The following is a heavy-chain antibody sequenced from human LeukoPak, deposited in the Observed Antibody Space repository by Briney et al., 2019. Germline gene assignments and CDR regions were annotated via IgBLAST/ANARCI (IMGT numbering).Heavy chain of an antibody. CDR3: TDSTGYGSGSYFGY. D-gene: IGHD3-10*01. CDR1: GGSFSGYY. Sequence: SETLSLTCAVYGGSFSGYYWSWIRQPPGKGLEWIGEINRSGSTNYNPSLKSRVTISVDTSKNQFSLKLSSVTAADTAVYYCTDSTGYGSGSYFGYWGQGTLVTVSS. CDR2: INRSGST. J-gene: IGHJ4*02. V-gene: IGHV4-34*01.